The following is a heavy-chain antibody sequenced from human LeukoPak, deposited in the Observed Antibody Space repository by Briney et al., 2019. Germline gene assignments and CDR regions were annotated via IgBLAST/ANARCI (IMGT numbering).Heavy chain of an antibody. CDR1: GFTVSSNY. CDR2: IYSGGST. CDR3: ARAPPIYSGSWPYYFDY. J-gene: IGHJ4*02. V-gene: IGHV3-66*02. Sequence: GGSLRLSCAASGFTVSSNYMSWVRQAPGKGLEWVSVIYSGGSTYYADSVKGRFTISRDISKNTLYLQMNSLRAEDTAVYYCARAPPIYSGSWPYYFDYWGQGTLATVSS. D-gene: IGHD6-13*01.